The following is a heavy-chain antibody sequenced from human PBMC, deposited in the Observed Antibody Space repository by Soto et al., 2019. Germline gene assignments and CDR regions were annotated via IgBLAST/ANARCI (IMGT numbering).Heavy chain of an antibody. D-gene: IGHD5-12*01. J-gene: IGHJ4*02. CDR2: ISYDGSNK. Sequence: GSLRLSCAASGFTFSSYGMHWVRQAPGKGLEWVAVISYDGSNKYYADSVKGRFTISRDNSKNTLYLQMNSLRAEDTAVYYCAKERYSGYDLFDYWGQGTLVTVSS. V-gene: IGHV3-30*18. CDR1: GFTFSSYG. CDR3: AKERYSGYDLFDY.